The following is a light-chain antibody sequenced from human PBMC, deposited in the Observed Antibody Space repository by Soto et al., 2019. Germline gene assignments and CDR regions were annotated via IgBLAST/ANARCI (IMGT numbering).Light chain of an antibody. Sequence: VVMTQSPLSLPVTVGQPASISCRSSQSLVKSDGNTYLNWFQQRPGQSPRRLIYGVSNRASGVPDRFSGSGSSTDFTLTISRVEAEDVGIYYCLQGTHWPPTFGQGTKLEIK. J-gene: IGKJ2*01. CDR1: QSLVKSDGNTY. CDR2: GVS. V-gene: IGKV2-30*01. CDR3: LQGTHWPPT.